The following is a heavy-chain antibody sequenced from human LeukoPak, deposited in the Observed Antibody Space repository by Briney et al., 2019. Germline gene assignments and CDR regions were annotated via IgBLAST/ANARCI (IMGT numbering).Heavy chain of an antibody. CDR1: GFTFSNYA. J-gene: IGHJ4*02. CDR2: ITRRGDST. Sequence: GGSLRLSCAASGFTFSNYAMSWVRQAPGKGREWVSAITRRGDSTYYADSVKGRFTISRDKSKNTLSLQMNSLRVEDTAVYYCAKRSDAYRVFDYWGQGTLVTVSS. V-gene: IGHV3-23*01. D-gene: IGHD5-24*01. CDR3: AKRSDAYRVFDY.